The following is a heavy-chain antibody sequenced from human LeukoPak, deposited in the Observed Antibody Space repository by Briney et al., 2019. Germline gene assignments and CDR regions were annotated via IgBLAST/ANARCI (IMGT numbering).Heavy chain of an antibody. CDR2: IYYSGST. J-gene: IGHJ4*02. D-gene: IGHD3-22*01. Sequence: PSETLSLTCTVSGGSISSYYWSWIRQPPGKGLEWIGYIYYSGSTNYNPSLKSRVTISVGTSKNQFSLKLSSVTAADTAVYYCASEGTGRSGYYYWGQGTLVTVSS. CDR1: GGSISSYY. CDR3: ASEGTGRSGYYY. V-gene: IGHV4-59*01.